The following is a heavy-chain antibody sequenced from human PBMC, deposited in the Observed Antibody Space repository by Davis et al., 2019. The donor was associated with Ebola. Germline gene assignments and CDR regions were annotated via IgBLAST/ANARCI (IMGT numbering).Heavy chain of an antibody. CDR2: INHSGST. J-gene: IGHJ6*02. Sequence: MPSETLSLTCAVYGGSFSDYYWSWIRQPPGKGLEWIGEINHSGSTNYNPSLKSRVTISVDTSKNQFSLKLSSVTAADTAVYYCARGEYSGYDWNYYYYYGMDVWGQGTTVTVSS. CDR1: GGSFSDYY. V-gene: IGHV4-34*01. D-gene: IGHD5-12*01. CDR3: ARGEYSGYDWNYYYYYGMDV.